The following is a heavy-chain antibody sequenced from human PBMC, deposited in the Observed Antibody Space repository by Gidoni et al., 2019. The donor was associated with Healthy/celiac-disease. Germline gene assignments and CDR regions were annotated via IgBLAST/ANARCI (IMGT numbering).Heavy chain of an antibody. V-gene: IGHV5-51*01. D-gene: IGHD5-18*01. J-gene: IGHJ3*02. Sequence: EVQLVQSGAEVKKPGESLKISCKGSGYSFNSYWIGWVRQMPGKGLEWMGIIYPGDSDTRYSPSFQGQVTISADKSISTAYLQWSSLKASDTAMYYCASLGYSYGTTVAAFDIWGQGTMVTVSS. CDR3: ASLGYSYGTTVAAFDI. CDR1: GYSFNSYW. CDR2: IYPGDSDT.